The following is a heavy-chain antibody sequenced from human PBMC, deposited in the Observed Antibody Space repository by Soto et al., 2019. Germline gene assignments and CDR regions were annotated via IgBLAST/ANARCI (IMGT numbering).Heavy chain of an antibody. J-gene: IGHJ6*02. CDR2: ISAYNGNT. CDR3: ARDRPYYYGSGRAFPYGMDV. CDR1: GYTFTSYG. Sequence: ASVKVSCKASGYTFTSYGISWVRQAPGQGLEWMGWISAYNGNTNYAQKLQGRVTMTIDTSTSTAYMELRSLRSDDTAVYYCARDRPYYYGSGRAFPYGMDVWGQGTTVTVSS. V-gene: IGHV1-18*01. D-gene: IGHD3-10*01.